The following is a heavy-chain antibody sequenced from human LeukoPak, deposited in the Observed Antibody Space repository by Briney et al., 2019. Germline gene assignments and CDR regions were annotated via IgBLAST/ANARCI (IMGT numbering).Heavy chain of an antibody. J-gene: IGHJ4*02. CDR3: ARDRGFSYGIDF. CDR2: IQQDGSEK. CDR1: GFTFSDYW. D-gene: IGHD5-18*01. V-gene: IGHV3-7*04. Sequence: GGSLRLSCAASGFTFSDYWMSWVRQAPGKGLEWVANIQQDGSEKYYVDSVKGRFTISRDNAKKSLFLQVSSLRGEDTAVYYCARDRGFSYGIDFWGQGTLVTVSS.